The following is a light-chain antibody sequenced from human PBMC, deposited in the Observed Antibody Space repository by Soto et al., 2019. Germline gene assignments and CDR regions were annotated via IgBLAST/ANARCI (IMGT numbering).Light chain of an antibody. V-gene: IGKV1-5*01. CDR3: QQLFT. CDR1: QSISSW. J-gene: IGKJ3*01. Sequence: DIPMTQSPSTLSASVGDRVTITCRASQSISSWLAWYQQKPGKAPKLLIYDASSLESGVPSRFSGSGSGTEFTLTISSLQPDDFATYYCQQLFTFGPGTKVDIK. CDR2: DAS.